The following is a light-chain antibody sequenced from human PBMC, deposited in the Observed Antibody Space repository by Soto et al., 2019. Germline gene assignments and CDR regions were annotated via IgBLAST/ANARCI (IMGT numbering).Light chain of an antibody. CDR3: QQLSTYPLT. CDR1: LDISSY. Sequence: IQLTQSPSSLSASVGDRVTITCRASLDISSYLAWYQQKPGKAPKVLIYAASTLQSGVPSRFSGSGSGTVFTLTISSLQPEDFATYFCQQLSTYPLTFGGGTKVDIK. V-gene: IGKV1-9*01. CDR2: AAS. J-gene: IGKJ4*01.